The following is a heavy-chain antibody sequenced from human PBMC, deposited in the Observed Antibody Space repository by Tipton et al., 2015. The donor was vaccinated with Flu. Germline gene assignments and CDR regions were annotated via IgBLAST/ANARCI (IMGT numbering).Heavy chain of an antibody. V-gene: IGHV4-38-2*02. CDR1: GYTFTDYW. D-gene: IGHD3-10*01. CDR3: ARDQGFGDGLTYDYYAVDV. J-gene: IGHJ6*02. Sequence: QVQLVQSGAEVRKPGESLKISCKASGYTFTDYWIGWIRQPPGKGLEWIGTIYYSGSTYYNPSLRSRVTIYVDTSKNQFSLRLNSLTAADTVVYYCARDQGFGDGLTYDYYAVDVWGQGTTVTVSS. CDR2: IYYSGST.